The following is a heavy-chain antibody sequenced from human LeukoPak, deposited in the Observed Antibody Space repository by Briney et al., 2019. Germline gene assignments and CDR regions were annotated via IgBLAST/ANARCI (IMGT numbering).Heavy chain of an antibody. D-gene: IGHD1-26*01. Sequence: SETLPLTCAVYGGSFSGYYWSWIRQPPGKGLEWIGEINHSGSTNYNPSLKSRVTISVDTSKNQFSLKLSSVTAADTAVYYCARGNPSGSSAAFDYWGLGTLVTVSS. CDR1: GGSFSGYY. V-gene: IGHV4-34*01. J-gene: IGHJ4*02. CDR3: ARGNPSGSSAAFDY. CDR2: INHSGST.